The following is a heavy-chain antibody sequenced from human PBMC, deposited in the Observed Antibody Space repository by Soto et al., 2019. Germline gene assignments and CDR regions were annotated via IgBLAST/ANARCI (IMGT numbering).Heavy chain of an antibody. CDR1: GYAFSSNY. Sequence: ASVKVSCKASGYAFSSNYIHWVRQAPGQGLEWMGVIHPSNGRTTYAQNFQDRVTMTRDTSTSTVYIELRSLSSDDTAVYYCARRGFDYWGQGTPVTVSS. CDR3: ARRGFDY. CDR2: IHPSNGRT. V-gene: IGHV1-46*01. J-gene: IGHJ4*02.